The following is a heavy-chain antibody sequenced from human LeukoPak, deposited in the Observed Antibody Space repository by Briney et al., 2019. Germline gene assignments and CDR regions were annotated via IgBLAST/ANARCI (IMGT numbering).Heavy chain of an antibody. CDR2: IYPSGST. V-gene: IGHV4-31*03. D-gene: IGHD1-26*01. CDR3: ARGRDRHDGSYSYYFDY. J-gene: IGHJ4*02. Sequence: SQTLSLTCTVSGGSVSSGDYYWSWIRQHLGKGLEWIAYIYPSGSTYYTPSLKSRITISLDTSKNQFSLRLSSVTAADTAVYYCARGRDRHDGSYSYYFDYWGQGTLVTVSS. CDR1: GGSVSSGDYY.